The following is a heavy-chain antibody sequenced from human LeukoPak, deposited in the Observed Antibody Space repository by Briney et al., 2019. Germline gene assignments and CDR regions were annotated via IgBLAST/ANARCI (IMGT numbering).Heavy chain of an antibody. CDR3: ARESHVVLRFLEWLPGHYYYYMDV. V-gene: IGHV3-7*01. D-gene: IGHD3-3*01. CDR2: IKQDGSEK. Sequence: GGSLRLSCAASGFTFSSYWMSWVRQAPGKGLEWVANIKQDGSEKYYVDSVKGRFTISRDNAKNSLYLQMNSLRAEDTAAYYCARESHVVLRFLEWLPGHYYYYMDVWGKGTTVTVSS. J-gene: IGHJ6*03. CDR1: GFTFSSYW.